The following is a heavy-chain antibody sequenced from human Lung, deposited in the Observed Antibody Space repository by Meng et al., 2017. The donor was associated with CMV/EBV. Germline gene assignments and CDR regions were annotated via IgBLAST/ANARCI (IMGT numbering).Heavy chain of an antibody. CDR1: GFTFDDYA. CDR2: ISWNSGSI. CDR3: AKDIHYGIVVVPAANNYYYGMAV. V-gene: IGHV3-9*01. Sequence: SCAASGFTFDDYAMHWVRQAPGKGLEWVSGISWNSGSIGYADSVKGRFTISRDNAKNSLYLQMNSLRAEDTALYYCAKDIHYGIVVVPAANNYYYGMAVWGPGTXVPGSS. J-gene: IGHJ6*01. D-gene: IGHD2-2*01.